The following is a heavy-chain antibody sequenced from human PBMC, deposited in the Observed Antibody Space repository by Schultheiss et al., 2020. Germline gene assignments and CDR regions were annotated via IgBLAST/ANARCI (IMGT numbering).Heavy chain of an antibody. CDR2: MNPNSGNT. D-gene: IGHD3-9*01. CDR1: GYTFTSYD. CDR3: ARSGYDILTSRGGMDV. Sequence: ASVKASCKASGYTFTSYDINWVRQATGQGLEWMGWMNPNSGNTGYAQKFQGRVTMTRNTSISTAYMELRSLRSDDTAVYYCARSGYDILTSRGGMDVWGQGTTVTVSS. J-gene: IGHJ6*02. V-gene: IGHV1-8*01.